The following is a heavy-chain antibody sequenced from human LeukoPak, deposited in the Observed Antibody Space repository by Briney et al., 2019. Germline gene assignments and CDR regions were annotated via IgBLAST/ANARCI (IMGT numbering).Heavy chain of an antibody. CDR1: GYTFTNYD. V-gene: IGHV1-8*03. CDR2: MNPNSGNT. CDR3: ARVAAAAGFYYYYYGMDV. Sequence: ASVKVSCKTSGYTFTNYDINWVRQATGQGLEWMGWMNPNSGNTGYAQKFQGRVTITRDTSISTAYMELSSLRSEDTAVYYCARVAAAAGFYYYYYGMDVWGQGTTVTVSS. J-gene: IGHJ6*02. D-gene: IGHD6-13*01.